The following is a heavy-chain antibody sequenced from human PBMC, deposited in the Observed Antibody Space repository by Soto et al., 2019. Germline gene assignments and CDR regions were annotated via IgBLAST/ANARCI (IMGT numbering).Heavy chain of an antibody. V-gene: IGHV2-5*02. Sequence: QITLKESGPTLVKPTQTLTLTCTFSGFSLTTEGEGVGWIRQPPGKALEWLAVIYWDDDNRYSPSLKNRVTITKDTSKNQAVLRMTNMDPVDTATYFCTHRRTIPPGAMDVWGQGTTVTVSS. D-gene: IGHD2-21*01. CDR3: THRRTIPPGAMDV. J-gene: IGHJ6*02. CDR2: IYWDDDN. CDR1: GFSLTTEGEG.